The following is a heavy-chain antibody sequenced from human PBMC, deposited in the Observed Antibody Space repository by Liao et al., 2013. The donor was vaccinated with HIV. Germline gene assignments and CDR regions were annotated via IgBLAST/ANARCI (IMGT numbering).Heavy chain of an antibody. D-gene: IGHD2-21*01. V-gene: IGHV4-39*07. CDR2: IYYTGST. CDR3: VRDGRYGEHPRSFDI. Sequence: QLQLQESGPGLVKPSETLSLTCSVSGGSISSRGYYWGWIRQPPGKGLEWIGSIYYTGSTYYNRSLKSRVTISEDTSKNQFSLQVTSVTAADTAVYYCVRDGRYGEHPRSFDIWGQGTTVTVSS. J-gene: IGHJ3*02. CDR1: GGSISSRGYY.